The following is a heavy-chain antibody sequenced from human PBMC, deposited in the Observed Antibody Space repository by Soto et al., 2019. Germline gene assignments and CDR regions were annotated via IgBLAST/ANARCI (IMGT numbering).Heavy chain of an antibody. CDR1: GFTFSSYA. CDR3: AKLGDAVSGYFDF. CDR2: VSFDGSHK. V-gene: IGHV3-30*18. Sequence: AGGSLRLSCAASGFTFSSYAIHWVRQAPGKGLEWVADVSFDGSHKTYAVPVRGRFTISRDNSKKTVYLQMNSLRAEDTALYYCAKLGDAVSGYFDFWGQGTQVTVSS. J-gene: IGHJ5*01. D-gene: IGHD3-3*01.